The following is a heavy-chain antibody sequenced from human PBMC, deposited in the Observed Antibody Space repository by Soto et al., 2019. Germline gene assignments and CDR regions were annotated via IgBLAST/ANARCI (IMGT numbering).Heavy chain of an antibody. D-gene: IGHD4-17*01. J-gene: IGHJ4*02. V-gene: IGHV1-8*01. CDR2: MNPNSGST. CDR1: GYTFTSYD. CDR3: ARTLYVDNVDY. Sequence: QVQLVQSGAEVKKPGASVKVSCKASGYTFTSYDINWVRQATGQGLVWMGWMNPNSGSTGSAKKFQGRITITTNTSISTAYMELSSLRSEDTSVYYCARTLYVDNVDYWGQGTLGTVSS.